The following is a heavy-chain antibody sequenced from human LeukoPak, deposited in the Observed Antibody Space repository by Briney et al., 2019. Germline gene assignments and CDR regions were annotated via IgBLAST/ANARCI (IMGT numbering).Heavy chain of an antibody. J-gene: IGHJ4*02. Sequence: PGGSLRLSCAASRFTFSRYAMSWVRQAPGKGLEWVSAISGSGGSTYYADSVKGRFTISRDNSKNTLYLQMNSLRPEDTALYHCATGQGGLQSGYFDSWGQGTLVTVSS. V-gene: IGHV3-23*01. D-gene: IGHD5-24*01. CDR2: ISGSGGST. CDR3: ATGQGGLQSGYFDS. CDR1: RFTFSRYA.